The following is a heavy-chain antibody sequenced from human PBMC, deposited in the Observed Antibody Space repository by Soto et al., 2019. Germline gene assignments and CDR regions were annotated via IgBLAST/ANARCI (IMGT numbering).Heavy chain of an antibody. V-gene: IGHV4-31*03. Sequence: SETLSLTCTVSGGSISSGGYYWSWIRQHPGKGLEWIGYTYYSGSTYYNPSLKSRVTISVDTSKNQFSLKLSSVTAADTAVYYCARESLGLGYCSSTSCQGFDPWGQGTLVTVSS. CDR2: TYYSGST. CDR1: GGSISSGGYY. CDR3: ARESLGLGYCSSTSCQGFDP. D-gene: IGHD2-2*01. J-gene: IGHJ5*02.